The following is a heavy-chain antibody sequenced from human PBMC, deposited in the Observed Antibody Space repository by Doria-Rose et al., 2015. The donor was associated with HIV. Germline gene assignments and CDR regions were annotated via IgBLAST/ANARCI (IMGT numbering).Heavy chain of an antibody. Sequence: QVTLKESGPVLVKPTETLTLTCTVSGVSLSSPGISVSWIRQPPGKALEWLANIFSDDQRSYKTSLKSRLIISRGTSKSQVVLTMTDMDPVDTATYYCARIKSSRWYHKYYFDFWGQGTLVIVSA. CDR2: IFSDDQR. D-gene: IGHD6-13*01. CDR1: GVSLSSPGIS. CDR3: ARIKSSRWYHKYYFDF. V-gene: IGHV2-26*01. J-gene: IGHJ4*02.